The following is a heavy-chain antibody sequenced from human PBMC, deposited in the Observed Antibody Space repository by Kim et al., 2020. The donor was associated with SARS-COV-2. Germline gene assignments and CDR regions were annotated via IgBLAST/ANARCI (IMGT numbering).Heavy chain of an antibody. D-gene: IGHD1-7*01. CDR3: ATQEELRVLYYYYYYMDV. V-gene: IGHV3-11*01. Sequence: GGSLRLSCVGSGFTFSDYYMSWIRQAPGKGLEWVSYISPSADSIYYADSVKGRFIISRDNTKNSLYLQMNSLGVEDTAVYYCATQEELRVLYYYYYYMDVWGKGTTVTVSS. CDR2: ISPSADSI. J-gene: IGHJ6*03. CDR1: GFTFSDYY.